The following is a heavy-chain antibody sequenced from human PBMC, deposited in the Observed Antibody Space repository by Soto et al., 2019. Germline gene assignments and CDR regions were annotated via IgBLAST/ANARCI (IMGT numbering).Heavy chain of an antibody. CDR1: GFNVNSDY. CDR3: TRDGRGLGRLSLFEY. J-gene: IGHJ4*02. D-gene: IGHD2-21*02. Sequence: SGGSLRLSCAASGFNVNSDYMNWVRQTPGKGLEWVASIYSGETTYYADSVRGRFTISSDKSKNTLYVQLSSLRIEDTAVYYCTRDGRGLGRLSLFEYWGQGVLVTVSS. CDR2: IYSGETT. V-gene: IGHV3-53*01.